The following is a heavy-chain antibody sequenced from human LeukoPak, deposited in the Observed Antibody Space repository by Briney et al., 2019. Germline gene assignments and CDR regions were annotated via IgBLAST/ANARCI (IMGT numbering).Heavy chain of an antibody. Sequence: GGSLRLSCAASGFTFRDYWMTWVRQAAGKGLEWVASIEPDGSEKYYADFVKGRFTLSRDNVENSLYLQMNTLRVDDTAVYYCAQGHYHMDVGGHGTTVTVSS. J-gene: IGHJ6*02. CDR2: IEPDGSEK. CDR3: AQGHYHMDV. V-gene: IGHV3-7*01. CDR1: GFTFRDYW.